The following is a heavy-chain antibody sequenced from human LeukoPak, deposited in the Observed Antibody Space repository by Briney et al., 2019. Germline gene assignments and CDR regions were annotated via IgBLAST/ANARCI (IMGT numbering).Heavy chain of an antibody. J-gene: IGHJ4*02. CDR3: ARDRSRGTGTFDY. V-gene: IGHV4-31*03. Sequence: SQTLSLTCTVSGGSIRSGGYYWSWIRQHPGKGLEWIGYIYYSGSTYYNPSLKSRLTISVDTSKNQFSLKLSSVTAADTAVYYCARDRSRGTGTFDYWGQGTLVTVSS. CDR2: IYYSGST. CDR1: GGSIRSGGYY. D-gene: IGHD1-1*01.